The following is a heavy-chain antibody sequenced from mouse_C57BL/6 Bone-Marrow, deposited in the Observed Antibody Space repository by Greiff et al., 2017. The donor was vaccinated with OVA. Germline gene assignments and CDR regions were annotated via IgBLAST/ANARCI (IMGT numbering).Heavy chain of an antibody. CDR3: ARGYYGSSLYAMDY. J-gene: IGHJ4*01. CDR2: INPYNGGT. CDR1: GYTFTDYY. Sequence: EVKLQESGPVLVKPGASVKMSCKASGYTFTDYYMNWVKQSHGKSLEWIGVINPYNGGTSYNQKFKGKATLTVDKSSSTAYMELNSLTSEDSAVYYCARGYYGSSLYAMDYWGQGTSVTVSS. D-gene: IGHD1-1*01. V-gene: IGHV1-19*01.